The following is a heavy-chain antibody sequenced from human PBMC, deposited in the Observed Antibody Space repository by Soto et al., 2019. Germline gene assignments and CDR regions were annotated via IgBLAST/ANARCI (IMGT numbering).Heavy chain of an antibody. D-gene: IGHD6-13*01. Sequence: ASVKVSCKASGYTITSYARHWVRQEHGQRLEWMGWINAGNGNTKYSQKFQGRVTITRDTSASTAYMELSSLKASDTAMYYCARTAAAGKYYYGMDVWGQGTTVTVSS. J-gene: IGHJ6*02. CDR1: GYTITSYA. CDR2: INAGNGNT. V-gene: IGHV1-3*01. CDR3: ARTAAAGKYYYGMDV.